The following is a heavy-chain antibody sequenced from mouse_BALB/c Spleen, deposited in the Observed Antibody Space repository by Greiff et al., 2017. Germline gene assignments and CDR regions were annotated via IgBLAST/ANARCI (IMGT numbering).Heavy chain of an antibody. D-gene: IGHD1-1*01. CDR3: TNYYGSSYWFAY. J-gene: IGHJ3*01. CDR2: IDPSDSET. CDR1: GYTFTSYW. V-gene: IGHV1-61*01. Sequence: VQLQQPGAELVRPGASVKLSCKASGYTFTSYWMNWVKQRPGQGLEWIGMIDPSDSETHYNQMFKGKATLTVDTSSSTAYMQLSSLTSEDSAVYYCTNYYGSSYWFAYWGQGTLVTVSA.